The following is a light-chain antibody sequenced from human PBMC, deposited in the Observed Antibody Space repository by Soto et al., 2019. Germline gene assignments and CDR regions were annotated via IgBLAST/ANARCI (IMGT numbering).Light chain of an antibody. CDR2: GAS. CDR3: QQYGGSPGCT. CDR1: QSVSSSY. Sequence: EIVLTQSPGTLSLSPGERATLSCRASQSVSSSYLAWYQQKPGQAPRLLIYGASSRATGIPDRFSGSGSGTDFTLTISRLEPEDFAVYYCQQYGGSPGCTFVQGTKLEIK. J-gene: IGKJ2*02. V-gene: IGKV3-20*01.